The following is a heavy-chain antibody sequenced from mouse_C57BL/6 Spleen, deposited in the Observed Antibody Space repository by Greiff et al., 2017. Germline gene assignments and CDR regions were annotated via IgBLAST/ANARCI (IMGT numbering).Heavy chain of an antibody. CDR3: AREETLYYAMDY. CDR2: IYPGSGNT. CDR1: GYTFTDYY. J-gene: IGHJ4*01. V-gene: IGHV1-76*01. Sequence: SGAELVRPGASVKLSCKASGYTFTDYYINWVKQRPGQGLEWIARIYPGSGNTYYNEKFKGKATLTAEKSSSTAYMQLSSLTSEDSAVYFCAREETLYYAMDYWGQGTSVTVAS.